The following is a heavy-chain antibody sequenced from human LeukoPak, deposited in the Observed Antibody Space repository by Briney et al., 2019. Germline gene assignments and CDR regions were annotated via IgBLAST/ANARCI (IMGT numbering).Heavy chain of an antibody. J-gene: IGHJ6*04. D-gene: IGHD3-10*01. Sequence: PSQTLSLTCTVSGGSISSGSYYGSWIRQPAGKGLEWIGRIYTSGSTNYNPSLKSRATISVDTSKNQFSLKLSSVTAADTAVYYCARDRGILDVWGKGTTVTVSS. CDR3: ARDRGILDV. CDR2: IYTSGST. V-gene: IGHV4-61*02. CDR1: GGSISSGSYY.